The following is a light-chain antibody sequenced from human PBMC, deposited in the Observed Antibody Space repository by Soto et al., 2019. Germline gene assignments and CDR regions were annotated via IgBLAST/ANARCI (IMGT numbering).Light chain of an antibody. Sequence: DIQMTQSTSILSASVGDRVTITCRASQSIDRWLAWYQQKPGKAPKLLIYRASSLESGVPSRFSGSGSGTEFTLTISSLQPDDFTTYYCQQYKTYTYTFAQGTKLEIK. V-gene: IGKV1-5*03. CDR1: QSIDRW. CDR3: QQYKTYTYT. J-gene: IGKJ2*01. CDR2: RAS.